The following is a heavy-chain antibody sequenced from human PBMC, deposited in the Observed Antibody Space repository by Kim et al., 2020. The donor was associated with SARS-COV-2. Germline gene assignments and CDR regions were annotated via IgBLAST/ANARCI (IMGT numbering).Heavy chain of an antibody. Sequence: SVKVSCKASGGTFSSYAISWVRQAPGQGLEWMGGIIPIFGTANYAQKFQGRVTITADESTSTAYMELSSLRSEDTAVYYCAGGPALGPPLGMDVWGQGTTVTVSS. CDR1: GGTFSSYA. CDR2: IIPIFGTA. J-gene: IGHJ6*02. D-gene: IGHD6-25*01. V-gene: IGHV1-69*13. CDR3: AGGPALGPPLGMDV.